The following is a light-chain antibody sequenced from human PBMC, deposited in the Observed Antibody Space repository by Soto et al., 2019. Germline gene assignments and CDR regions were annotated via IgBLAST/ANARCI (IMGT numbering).Light chain of an antibody. CDR2: NRS. J-gene: IGKJ1*01. V-gene: IGKV1-5*03. CDR3: QQYNNYLWT. Sequence: DIQMTQSPSTLSASVGDRVTITCRASQSISSWLAWYQQKPGKAPKLLIYNRSSLESGVPSRFSGSGSGTEFTLTISSLQPDDFATYYCQQYNNYLWTFGQGTKLEIK. CDR1: QSISSW.